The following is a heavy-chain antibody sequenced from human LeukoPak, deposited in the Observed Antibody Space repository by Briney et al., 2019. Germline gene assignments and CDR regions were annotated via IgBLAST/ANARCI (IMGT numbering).Heavy chain of an antibody. CDR3: ARVFDS. CDR2: IFYTGKT. J-gene: IGHJ4*02. Sequence: SETLSLTCTVSGGSVYTSDYYWGWVRQPPGKGPEWIGGIFYTGKTNYNPSLKSRVSISIDTSKNQSSLKLTSVTAADTAVYYCARVFDSWGQGTLVTVSS. V-gene: IGHV4-39*07. CDR1: GGSVYTSDYY.